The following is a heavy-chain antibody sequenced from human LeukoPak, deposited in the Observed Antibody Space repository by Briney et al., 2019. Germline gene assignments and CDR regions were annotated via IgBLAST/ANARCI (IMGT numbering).Heavy chain of an antibody. J-gene: IGHJ4*02. D-gene: IGHD2-2*01. Sequence: SVKVSCKASGGTFSSYAISWVRQAPGQGLEWMGGIIPIFGTANYAQKFQGRVTITTDESTSTAYMELSSLRSDDTAVYYCARDSLIVVVPAAWLPQELLDYWGQGTLVTVSS. CDR2: IIPIFGTA. CDR1: GGTFSSYA. CDR3: ARDSLIVVVPAAWLPQELLDY. V-gene: IGHV1-69*05.